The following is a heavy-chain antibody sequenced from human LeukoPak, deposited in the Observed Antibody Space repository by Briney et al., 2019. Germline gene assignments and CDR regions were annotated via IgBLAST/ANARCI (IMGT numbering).Heavy chain of an antibody. J-gene: IGHJ4*02. CDR3: AKSYNNPTVAIRVRGVIPYFDS. Sequence: GGSLRLSCAASGFTFSSYEMNWVRQAPGKGLEWVSYISSSGTTIYYADSVKGRFTISRDNSKNTLYLQMNSLRADDTAVYYCAKSYNNPTVAIRVRGVIPYFDSWGQGSLVTVSS. CDR2: ISSSGTTI. V-gene: IGHV3-48*03. D-gene: IGHD3-10*01. CDR1: GFTFSSYE.